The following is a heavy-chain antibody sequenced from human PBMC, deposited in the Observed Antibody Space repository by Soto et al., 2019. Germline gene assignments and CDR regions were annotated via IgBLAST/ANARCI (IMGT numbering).Heavy chain of an antibody. CDR1: GFTFDDYA. V-gene: IGHV3-9*01. J-gene: IGHJ4*02. Sequence: EVQLVESGGGLVQPGRSLRLSCTASGFTFDDYALHWVRQAPGKGLEWVSGITWNSDRVDYAVSVKGRFTISRDNARNSLYLQMNSLRAEDTAIYFCAKGLSIAAIDYWGQGTLVTVPS. D-gene: IGHD6-13*01. CDR2: ITWNSDRV. CDR3: AKGLSIAAIDY.